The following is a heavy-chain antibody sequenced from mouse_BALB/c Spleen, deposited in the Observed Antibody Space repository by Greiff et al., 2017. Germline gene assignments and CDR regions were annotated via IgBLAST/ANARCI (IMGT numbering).Heavy chain of an antibody. Sequence: DVMLVESGGGLVQPGGSRKLSCAASGFTFSSFGMHWVRQAPEKGLEWVAYISSGSSTIYYADTVKGRFTISRDNPKNTLFLQMTSLRSEDTAMYYCARSAGNYYYYDMDYWGQGTSVTVSS. J-gene: IGHJ4*01. V-gene: IGHV5-17*02. D-gene: IGHD2-1*01. CDR3: ARSAGNYYYYDMDY. CDR1: GFTFSSFG. CDR2: ISSGSSTI.